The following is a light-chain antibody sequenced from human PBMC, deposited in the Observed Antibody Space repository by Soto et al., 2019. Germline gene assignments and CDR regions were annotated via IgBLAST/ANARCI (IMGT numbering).Light chain of an antibody. Sequence: QSALTQPASVSGSPGQSITISCSATPSDIGAYNYVSWYQHLPGKAPEVIIYDVTNRPSGVSSRFSGSKSGTTASLTISGLQAEDEANYYCGSYTITSTLMIFGGGTKLTVL. CDR1: PSDIGAYNY. J-gene: IGLJ2*01. CDR2: DVT. V-gene: IGLV2-14*03. CDR3: GSYTITSTLMI.